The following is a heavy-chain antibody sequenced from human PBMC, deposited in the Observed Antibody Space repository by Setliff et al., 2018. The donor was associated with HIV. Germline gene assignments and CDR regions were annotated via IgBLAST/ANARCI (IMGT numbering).Heavy chain of an antibody. V-gene: IGHV1-3*01. CDR3: AREPPEVTITTHKLDI. D-gene: IGHD1-1*01. CDR2: INVGNGNT. CDR1: GYTFSNYV. J-gene: IGHJ3*02. Sequence: ASVKVSCKASGYTFSNYVMQWVRQAPGQRLEWMGWINVGNGNTKYSEKFQGRLTMTTDTSTNTAYMELTSLRSDDTAVYFCAREPPEVTITTHKLDIWGQGTLVTVSS.